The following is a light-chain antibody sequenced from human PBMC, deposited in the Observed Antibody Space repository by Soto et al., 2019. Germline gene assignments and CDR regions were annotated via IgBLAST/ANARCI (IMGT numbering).Light chain of an antibody. CDR3: QQYGRSPRT. J-gene: IGKJ1*01. CDR1: QSVSSSY. Sequence: IVMTQSPNPLSLSPGESATLSCSASQSVSSSYLAWYQQKPGQAPRLLIYGASSRATGIPDRFSGSGSGTDFTLTISRLEPEDFAVYYCQQYGRSPRTFGQGTKV. V-gene: IGKV3-20*01. CDR2: GAS.